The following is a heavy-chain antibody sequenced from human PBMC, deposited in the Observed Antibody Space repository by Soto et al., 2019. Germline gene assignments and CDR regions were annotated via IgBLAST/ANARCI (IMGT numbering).Heavy chain of an antibody. CDR1: GDTISNLDYF. CDR3: ARGRYCLTGRCFPNWFDS. Sequence: SETLSLTCSVSGDTISNLDYFWAWIRQPPGQALEYIGYIYKSATTYYNPSFESRVAISVDTSKSQFSLNVTSVTAADTAVYFCARGRYCLTGRCFPNWFDSWGQGALVTVSS. CDR2: IYKSATT. V-gene: IGHV4-30-4*01. D-gene: IGHD7-27*01. J-gene: IGHJ5*01.